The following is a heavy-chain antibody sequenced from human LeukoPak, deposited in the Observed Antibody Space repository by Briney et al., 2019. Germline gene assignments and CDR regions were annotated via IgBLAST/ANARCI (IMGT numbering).Heavy chain of an antibody. Sequence: PGGSLRLSCAASGFSFSSYEMNWVRQAPGKGLEWVSYISGSGTTIYYADSVKGRFTISRDNAKNSLYLQMSSLRAEDTAVYYCARTTYGDYWGQGTLVTVSS. CDR2: ISGSGTTI. D-gene: IGHD1-1*01. J-gene: IGHJ4*02. CDR3: ARTTYGDY. CDR1: GFSFSSYE. V-gene: IGHV3-48*03.